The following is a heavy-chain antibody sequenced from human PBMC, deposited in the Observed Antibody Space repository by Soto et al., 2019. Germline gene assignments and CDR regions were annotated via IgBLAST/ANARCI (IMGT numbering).Heavy chain of an antibody. J-gene: IGHJ4*02. CDR3: ASRVGYYYDSSGYSARVDY. CDR1: GGSISSSSYY. Sequence: QLQLQESGPGLVKPSETLSLTCTVSGGSISSSSYYWGWIRQPPGKGLEWIGSIYYSGSTYYNPSLKSRVTISVDTSKNQFSLKLSSVTAADTAVYYCASRVGYYYDSSGYSARVDYWGQGTLVTVSS. V-gene: IGHV4-39*01. D-gene: IGHD3-22*01. CDR2: IYYSGST.